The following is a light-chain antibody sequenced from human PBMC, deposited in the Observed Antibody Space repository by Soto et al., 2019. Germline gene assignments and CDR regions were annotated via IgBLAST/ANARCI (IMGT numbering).Light chain of an antibody. J-gene: IGKJ3*01. CDR1: QDVSRY. CDR3: LQKYFYPFT. CDR2: GAS. Sequence: QLTQSPSSLSASVGDRVTITCRASQDVSRYLAWYQQKAGKAPKLLIYGASTLQSGVPSRFSGFGSGTEFTLTISSLQPEDFATYYCLQKYFYPFTFGPGTKVDIK. V-gene: IGKV1-9*01.